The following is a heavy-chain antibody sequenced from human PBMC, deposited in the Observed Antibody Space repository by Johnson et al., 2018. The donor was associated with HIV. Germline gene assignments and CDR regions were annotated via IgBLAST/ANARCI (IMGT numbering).Heavy chain of an antibody. CDR1: GFTFTSYG. CDR3: ARPLRGVNAFDI. CDR2: IWYDGSNK. D-gene: IGHD3-10*01. Sequence: QVQLVESGGGVVQPGRSLRLSCAASGFTFTSYGMHWVRQAPGKGLEWVAVIWYDGSNKYYADSVTGRFTISRDNSKNTLYLQMNSLRAEDTAVYYCARPLRGVNAFDIWGQGTMVTVSS. V-gene: IGHV3-30*19. J-gene: IGHJ3*02.